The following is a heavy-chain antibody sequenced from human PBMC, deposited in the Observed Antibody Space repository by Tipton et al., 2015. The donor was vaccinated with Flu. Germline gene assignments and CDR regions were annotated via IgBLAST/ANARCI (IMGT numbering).Heavy chain of an antibody. CDR1: GFTVSSSNY. CDR3: ARGDYYYGMDV. J-gene: IGHJ6*02. CDR2: IHSDGKN. Sequence: SLRLSCAASGFTVSSSNYMNWVRQARGRGLAGFSIIHSDGKNYYADSVKGRFTISRDNSKNTIYLQMNRLGAEDTAVYYCARGDYYYGMDVWGQGTTVTVSS. V-gene: IGHV3-53*01.